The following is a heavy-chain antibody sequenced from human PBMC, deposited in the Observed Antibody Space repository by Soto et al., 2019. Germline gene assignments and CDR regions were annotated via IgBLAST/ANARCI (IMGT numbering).Heavy chain of an antibody. D-gene: IGHD3-3*01. CDR1: GGTFSSYT. CDR2: IIPILGIA. V-gene: IGHV1-69*04. Sequence: SVKVSCKASGGTFSSYTISWVRQAPGQGLEWMGRIIPILGIANYAQKFQGRVTITADKSTSTAYMELSSLRSEDTAVYYCARDVTIFGVVRGWFDPWGQGTLVTVSS. J-gene: IGHJ5*02. CDR3: ARDVTIFGVVRGWFDP.